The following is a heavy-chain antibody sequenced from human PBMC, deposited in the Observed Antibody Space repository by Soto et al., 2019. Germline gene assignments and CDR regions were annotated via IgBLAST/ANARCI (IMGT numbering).Heavy chain of an antibody. J-gene: IGHJ6*02. V-gene: IGHV1-18*01. Sequence: QVQLVQSGPEVRKPGASVKVSCEASGYTFTTSGISWVRQVPGQGLEWMGWISTYNGDTNSAQNFQGRVLMTAATSXCTAYMEVMSLKSDDTAVYYCARQGSWPYYYYGLDVWGQGTTVTVSS. CDR2: ISTYNGDT. CDR1: GYTFTTSG. CDR3: ARQGSWPYYYYGLDV. D-gene: IGHD1-26*01.